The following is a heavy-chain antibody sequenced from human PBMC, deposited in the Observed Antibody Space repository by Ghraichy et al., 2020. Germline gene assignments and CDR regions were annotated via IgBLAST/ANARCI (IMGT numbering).Heavy chain of an antibody. Sequence: SLRLSCAASGFTFDDYAMHWVRQAPGKGLEWVSGISWNSGSIGYADSVKGRFTISRDNAKNSLYLQMNSLRAEDTALYYCAAGYSSSWYFYWGQGTLVTVSS. CDR2: ISWNSGSI. CDR3: AAGYSSSWYFY. D-gene: IGHD6-13*01. J-gene: IGHJ4*02. V-gene: IGHV3-9*01. CDR1: GFTFDDYA.